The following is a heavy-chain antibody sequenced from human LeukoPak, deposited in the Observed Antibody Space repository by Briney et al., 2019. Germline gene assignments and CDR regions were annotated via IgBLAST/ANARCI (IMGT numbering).Heavy chain of an antibody. Sequence: SETLSLTCTVSGGSISSYYWSWIRQPPGKGLEWIGYIFYSGSTNYNPSLKSRVTISVDTSKNQFSLKLSSVTAADTAVYYCARTGTHYYDSSGYKDYFDYWGQGTLVTVSS. CDR1: GGSISSYY. CDR2: IFYSGST. CDR3: ARTGTHYYDSSGYKDYFDY. J-gene: IGHJ4*02. D-gene: IGHD3-22*01. V-gene: IGHV4-59*01.